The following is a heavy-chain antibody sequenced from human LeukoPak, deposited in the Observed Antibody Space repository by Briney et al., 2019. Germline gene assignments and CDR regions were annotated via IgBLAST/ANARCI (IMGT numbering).Heavy chain of an antibody. CDR1: GFTFSSYS. J-gene: IGHJ5*02. Sequence: GGSLRLSCAASGFTFSSYSMNWVRQAPGKGLEWVSYISGSSSTIYYADSVKGRFTVSRDNAKNSLSLQMNSLRAEDTAVYYCAHLSRLGELHGSWGQGTLVTVSS. D-gene: IGHD3-16*01. CDR2: ISGSSSTI. CDR3: AHLSRLGELHGS. V-gene: IGHV3-48*01.